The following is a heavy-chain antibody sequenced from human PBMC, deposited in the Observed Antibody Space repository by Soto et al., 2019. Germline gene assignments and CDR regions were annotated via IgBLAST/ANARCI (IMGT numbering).Heavy chain of an antibody. CDR1: GFTFSGYE. CDR3: ARDGPAADFDY. J-gene: IGHJ4*02. V-gene: IGHV3-48*03. CDR2: ISDNGRTI. D-gene: IGHD6-13*01. Sequence: VQLVQSGGEVKKPGASVKVSCAASGFTFSGYEMNWVRQAPGKGLEWVSYISDNGRTIDYADSVKGRFTISRDNAKNSLYLQMNNLRAEDTAVYYCARDGPAADFDYWGQGSLVTVSS.